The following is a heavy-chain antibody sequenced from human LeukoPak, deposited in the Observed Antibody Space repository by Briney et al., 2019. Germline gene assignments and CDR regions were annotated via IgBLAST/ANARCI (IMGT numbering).Heavy chain of an antibody. Sequence: SETLSLTCTVSGGSISNSGYYWGWVRQPPGKGLEWIGNIYYSGSTYYNPSLKSRVTISVDTSKNQFSLKLSSVTAADTAVYYCARLTGYSSESWFDPWGQGTLVTVSS. CDR1: GGSISNSGYY. CDR2: IYYSGST. V-gene: IGHV4-39*07. D-gene: IGHD3-9*01. CDR3: ARLTGYSSESWFDP. J-gene: IGHJ5*02.